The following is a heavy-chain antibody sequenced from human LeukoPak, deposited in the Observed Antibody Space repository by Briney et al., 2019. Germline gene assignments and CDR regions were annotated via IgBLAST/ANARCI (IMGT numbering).Heavy chain of an antibody. CDR2: ISESGGST. D-gene: IGHD2-15*01. CDR3: ARQLGYCSDGTCYFDC. V-gene: IGHV3-23*01. CDR1: GFTFSNYA. J-gene: IGHJ4*02. Sequence: GGSLRLSCAASGFTFSNYAMSWVRQAPGRGLEWVSAISESGGSTYSADSVKGRFTISRDNSKNTLHLQMNSLRAEDTAVYHCARQLGYCSDGTCYFDCWGQGTLVTVSS.